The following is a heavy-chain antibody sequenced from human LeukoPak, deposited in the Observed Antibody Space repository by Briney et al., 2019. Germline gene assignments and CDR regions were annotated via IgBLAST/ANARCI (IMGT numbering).Heavy chain of an antibody. Sequence: GASVTVSFKASGDTFTEYYIHWVRQAPGQGLEYMGWINPHNGDTNYQPTFQGKVTMARDTSISTAYMELSRLASDDTAVYFCARGYISADDNSWGQGTLVTVSS. D-gene: IGHD6-13*01. J-gene: IGHJ4*02. V-gene: IGHV1-2*02. CDR3: ARGYISADDNS. CDR2: INPHNGDT. CDR1: GDTFTEYY.